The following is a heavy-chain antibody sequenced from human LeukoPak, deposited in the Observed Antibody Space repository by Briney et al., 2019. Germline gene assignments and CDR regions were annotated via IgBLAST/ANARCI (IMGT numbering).Heavy chain of an antibody. CDR1: GHSIINSYY. J-gene: IGHJ1*01. V-gene: IGHV4-38-2*02. D-gene: IGHD3-22*01. Sequence: SETLSLTCTVSGHSIINSYYWGWIRQPPGKGLEWIGSIYHTGSTYYNPSLKSRVTISLDTSKNQFSLKLNSVTAADTAVYFCARTADSSGFSSFQHWGQGTLVTVSS. CDR3: ARTADSSGFSSFQH. CDR2: IYHTGST.